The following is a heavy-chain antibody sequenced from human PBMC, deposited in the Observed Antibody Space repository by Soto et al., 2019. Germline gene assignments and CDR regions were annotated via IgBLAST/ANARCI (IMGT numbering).Heavy chain of an antibody. V-gene: IGHV3-11*06. CDR2: ISSSSIST. CDR3: TKNGDYSDYDAMDD. CDR1: GFTFSDYF. J-gene: IGHJ6*02. D-gene: IGHD4-17*01. Sequence: QVQLVESGGGLVKPGGSLRLSCAASGFTFSDYFMSWIRQAPGKGPEWISHISSSSISTNNSDYGKGRFTISRDNAKKPLYLKKTRLAAEPTAIYYCTKNGDYSDYDAMDDWGQGTTVSGSS.